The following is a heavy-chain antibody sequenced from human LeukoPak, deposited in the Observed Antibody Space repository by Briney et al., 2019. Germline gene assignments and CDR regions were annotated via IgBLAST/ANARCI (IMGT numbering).Heavy chain of an antibody. D-gene: IGHD6-19*01. CDR3: ARASSSGWYEGVDY. Sequence: KPGGSLRLSCAASGFTFSDYYMSWIRQAPGKGLEWVSYNSSSSSYTNYADSVKGRFTISRDNAKNSLYLQMNSLRAEDTAVYYCARASSSGWYEGVDYWGQGTLVTVSS. CDR1: GFTFSDYY. V-gene: IGHV3-11*06. J-gene: IGHJ4*02. CDR2: NSSSSSYT.